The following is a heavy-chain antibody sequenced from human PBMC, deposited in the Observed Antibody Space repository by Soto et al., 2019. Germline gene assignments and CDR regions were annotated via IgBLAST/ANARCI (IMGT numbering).Heavy chain of an antibody. Sequence: ASVKVSCKASGGTFSSYTISWVRQAPGQGLEWMGRIIPILGIANYAQKFQGRVTITADKSTSTAYMELSSLRSEDTAVYYCARVPGRARAVAGSWGPQKAFWFDPWGQGTLVTVSS. J-gene: IGHJ5*02. CDR3: ARVPGRARAVAGSWGPQKAFWFDP. CDR1: GGTFSSYT. D-gene: IGHD6-19*01. V-gene: IGHV1-69*02. CDR2: IIPILGIA.